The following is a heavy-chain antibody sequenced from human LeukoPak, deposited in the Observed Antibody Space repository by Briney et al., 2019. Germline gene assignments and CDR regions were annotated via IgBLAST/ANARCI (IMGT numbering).Heavy chain of an antibody. CDR1: GLTFSSYG. CDR2: ISGSGGSA. V-gene: IGHV3-23*01. D-gene: IGHD4-17*01. J-gene: IGHJ4*02. Sequence: GGSLRLSCAASGLTFSSYGMSWVLQAPGKGLEWVSAISGSGGSAFYADSVKGRFTVSRDNSKKTLYLQMHSLRDEDTAIYYCAKHYGDYFLDFWGQGTLVTVSS. CDR3: AKHYGDYFLDF.